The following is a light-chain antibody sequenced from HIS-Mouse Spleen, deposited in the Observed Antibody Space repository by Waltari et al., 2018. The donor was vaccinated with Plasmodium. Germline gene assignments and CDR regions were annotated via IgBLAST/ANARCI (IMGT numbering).Light chain of an antibody. V-gene: IGKV3-20*01. Sequence: ELVLTQSPGTLSLSPGERATLSCRASQSVSSSYLAWYQQKPGQAPRLLIYGASSRATGIPDRCSGRGSGTDFTLTISRLEPEDFAVYYCQQYGSSSWTFGQGTKVEIK. CDR1: QSVSSSY. CDR3: QQYGSSSWT. CDR2: GAS. J-gene: IGKJ1*01.